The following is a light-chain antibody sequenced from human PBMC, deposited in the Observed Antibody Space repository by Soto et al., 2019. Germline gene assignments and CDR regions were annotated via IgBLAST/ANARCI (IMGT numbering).Light chain of an antibody. CDR1: SSNIGAGYD. CDR3: QSYDSRLRVV. Sequence: QSVLTQTQSVSVAPGKRVTISFTGSSSNIGAGYDVHWYQQLPGTAPKILIYGNSNRPSGVPDRFSGSKSGTSASLAITGLQAEDEADYYCQSYDSRLRVVFGGRTKLTVL. CDR2: GNS. J-gene: IGLJ2*01. V-gene: IGLV1-40*01.